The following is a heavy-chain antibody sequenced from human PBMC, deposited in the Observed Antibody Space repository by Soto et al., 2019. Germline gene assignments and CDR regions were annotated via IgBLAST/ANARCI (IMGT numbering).Heavy chain of an antibody. CDR2: IRSKAYGGTT. CDR1: GFTFGDYA. Sequence: PGGSLRLSCTASGFTFGDYAMSWVRQAPGKGLEWVGFIRSKAYGGTTEYAASVKGRFTISRDDSKSIAYLQMNSLKTEDTAVYYCTRDQPTRNYYDSSGYLLPDAFDIWGQGTMVTVS. J-gene: IGHJ3*02. CDR3: TRDQPTRNYYDSSGYLLPDAFDI. V-gene: IGHV3-49*04. D-gene: IGHD3-22*01.